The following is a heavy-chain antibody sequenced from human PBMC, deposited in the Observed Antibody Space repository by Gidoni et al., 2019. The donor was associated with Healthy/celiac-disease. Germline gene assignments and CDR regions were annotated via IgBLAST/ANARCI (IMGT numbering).Heavy chain of an antibody. V-gene: IGHV3-64*01. Sequence: EVQLVESGGGLVQPGGSLRLSCAASGFTFSSYAMHWVRQAPGKGLEYVSAISSNGGSTYYANSVKGRFTISRDNSKNTLYLKMGSLRAEDMAVYYCARDLVVITTSYYYYGMDVWGQGTTVTVSS. CDR1: GFTFSSYA. J-gene: IGHJ6*02. D-gene: IGHD3-22*01. CDR2: ISSNGGST. CDR3: ARDLVVITTSYYYYGMDV.